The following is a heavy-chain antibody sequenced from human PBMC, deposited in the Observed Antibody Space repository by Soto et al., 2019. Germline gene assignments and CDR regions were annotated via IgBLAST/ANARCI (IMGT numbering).Heavy chain of an antibody. CDR1: EFTFSSYA. CDR3: ARPIPRWSYHYGMDV. V-gene: IGHV3-30*04. CDR2: ISFDGKNE. J-gene: IGHJ6*02. Sequence: QLVESGGGGVQPGRSLRLSCAASEFTFSSYAMHWVRQAPGRGLEWVALISFDGKNEYYADSVKGRFTIARDNSRNMVYLEMNGLRPDDTATYFCARPIPRWSYHYGMDVWDHGTTVTVS. D-gene: IGHD2-15*01.